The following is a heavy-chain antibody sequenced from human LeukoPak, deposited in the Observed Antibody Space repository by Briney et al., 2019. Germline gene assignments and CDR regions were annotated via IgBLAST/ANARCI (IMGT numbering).Heavy chain of an antibody. V-gene: IGHV5-51*01. CDR2: IYPGDSDT. CDR1: GYSFTSYW. J-gene: IGHJ6*03. Sequence: GESLKISCKGSGYSFTSYWIGWVRQMPGKGLEWMGIIYPGDSDTRYSPSFQGQVTISADKSISTAYLQWSSLKASDTAMYYCARLCPSGNYYYYYMDVWGKGTTVTVSS. CDR3: ARLCPSGNYYYYYMDV. D-gene: IGHD6-25*01.